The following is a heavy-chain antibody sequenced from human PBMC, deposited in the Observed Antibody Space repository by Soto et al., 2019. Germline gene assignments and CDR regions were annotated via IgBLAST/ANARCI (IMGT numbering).Heavy chain of an antibody. CDR2: IYHSGST. J-gene: IGHJ4*02. V-gene: IGHV4-38-2*01. Sequence: LSLTCAFPGYSISSGYYWGWNRQPPGTGLEWIGSIYHSGSTYYNPSLKSRVTISVDTPKTKFSLKLSSVTAADTAVYYCARVGPYYYDSTGYYYAFDYWGQGTLVTVSS. D-gene: IGHD3-22*01. CDR1: GYSISSGYY. CDR3: ARVGPYYYDSTGYYYAFDY.